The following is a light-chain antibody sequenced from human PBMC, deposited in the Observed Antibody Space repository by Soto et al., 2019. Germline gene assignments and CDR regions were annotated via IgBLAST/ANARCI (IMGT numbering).Light chain of an antibody. CDR1: QSVSSSY. CDR2: GAS. Sequence: EMVLTQSPGTLSLSPGESATRSCRASQSVSSSYLAWYQQKPGQAPRLLIYGASIRATGIPDRFSGSGSGTDFTLTISRLDPEDFAVYYCQQYGSSYTFGQGTKLEIK. CDR3: QQYGSSYT. V-gene: IGKV3-20*01. J-gene: IGKJ2*01.